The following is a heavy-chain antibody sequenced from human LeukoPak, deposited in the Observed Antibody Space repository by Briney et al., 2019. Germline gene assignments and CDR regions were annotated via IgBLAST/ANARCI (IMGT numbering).Heavy chain of an antibody. Sequence: SETLSLTCTVSGGSISRGNYYWTWIRQPAGKGLEWIGRIHTSGRTNSDPSLKSRVTISLDTSKNQFSLKLNSVTAADTAVFYCARSTGDYGSGSLAHWGQGTPVTVSS. J-gene: IGHJ5*02. D-gene: IGHD3-10*01. CDR1: GGSISRGNYY. CDR3: ARSTGDYGSGSLAH. V-gene: IGHV4-61*02. CDR2: IHTSGRT.